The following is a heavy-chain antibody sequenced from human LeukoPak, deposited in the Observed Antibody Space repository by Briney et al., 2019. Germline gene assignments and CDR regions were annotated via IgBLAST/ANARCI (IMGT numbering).Heavy chain of an antibody. CDR2: INTNTGNP. CDR1: GYTFTSYA. CDR3: ASTVVAATFEVDY. Sequence: GASVKVSCKASGYTFTSYAMNWVRQAPGQGLEWMGWINTNTGNPTYAQGFTGRFVFSLDTSVSTAYLQISSLKAEGTAVYYCASTVVAATFEVDYWGQGTLVTVSS. D-gene: IGHD2-15*01. V-gene: IGHV7-4-1*02. J-gene: IGHJ4*02.